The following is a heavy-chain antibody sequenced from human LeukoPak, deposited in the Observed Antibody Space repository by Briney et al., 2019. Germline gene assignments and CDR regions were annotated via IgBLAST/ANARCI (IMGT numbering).Heavy chain of an antibody. CDR3: ARPYSSGWYWNDY. D-gene: IGHD6-19*01. J-gene: IGHJ4*02. CDR2: ISGSGGST. CDR1: GFTFSSYA. Sequence: GGSLRLSCAASGFTFSSYAMSWVRQAPGKGLEWVSGISGSGGSTYYADSVKGRFTISRDNSKNTLYLQMNSLRAEDTAVYYCARPYSSGWYWNDYWGQGTLVTVSS. V-gene: IGHV3-23*01.